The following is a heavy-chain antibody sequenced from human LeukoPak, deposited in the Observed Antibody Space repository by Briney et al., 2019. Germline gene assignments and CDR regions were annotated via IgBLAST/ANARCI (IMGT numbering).Heavy chain of an antibody. J-gene: IGHJ4*02. CDR2: VIRDGSFT. D-gene: IGHD5-24*01. V-gene: IGHV3-74*01. Sequence: GRSLRLSCVAAGFTFISYWMHWVRQAPGKGLEWVSRVIRDGSFTNYADSVKGRFTISRDNAKNTLYLQMSSLRAEDTAVYFCVRDGDDFNFDYWGQGNLVTVSS. CDR3: VRDGDDFNFDY. CDR1: GFTFISYW.